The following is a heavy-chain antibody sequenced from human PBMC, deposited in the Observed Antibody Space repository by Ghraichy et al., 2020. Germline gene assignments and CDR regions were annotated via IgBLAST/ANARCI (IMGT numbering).Heavy chain of an antibody. V-gene: IGHV3-43*01. Sequence: GGSLRLSCAASGFTFDDYTMHWVRQAPGKGLEWVSLISWDGGSTYYADSVKGRFTISRDNSKNSLYLQMNSLRTEDTALYYCAKDITGDLLNYYGMDVWGQGTTVTVSS. CDR1: GFTFDDYT. CDR3: AKDITGDLLNYYGMDV. CDR2: ISWDGGST. D-gene: IGHD7-27*01. J-gene: IGHJ6*02.